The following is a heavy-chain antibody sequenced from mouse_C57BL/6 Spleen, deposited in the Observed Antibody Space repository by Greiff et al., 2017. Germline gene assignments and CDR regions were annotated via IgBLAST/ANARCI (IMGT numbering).Heavy chain of an antibody. CDR2: IDPSDSET. V-gene: IGHV1-52*01. D-gene: IGHD1-1*01. CDR1: GYTFTSYW. J-gene: IGHJ3*01. Sequence: QVQLQQPGAELVRPGSSVKLSCKASGYTFTSYWMHWVKQRPIQGLEWIGNIDPSDSETHYNQKFKDKATLTVDKSSSTAYMQLSSLTSEDSAVYYCARPPYYGSSSWFAYWGQGTLVTVSA. CDR3: ARPPYYGSSSWFAY.